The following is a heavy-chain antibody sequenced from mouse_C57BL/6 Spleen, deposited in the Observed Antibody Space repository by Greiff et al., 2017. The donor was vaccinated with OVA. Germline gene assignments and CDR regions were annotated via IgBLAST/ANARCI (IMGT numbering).Heavy chain of an antibody. V-gene: IGHV2-2*01. J-gene: IGHJ4*01. D-gene: IGHD1-1*01. CDR2: IWSGGST. CDR1: GFSLTSYG. CDR3: ARYYYGGRAMDY. Sequence: VQLVESGPGLVQPSQSLSITCTVSGFSLTSYGVHWVRQSPGKGLEWLGVIWSGGSTDYNAAFISRLSISKDNTKSQVFFKMNSLQADDTAIYYCARYYYGGRAMDYWGQGTSVTVSS.